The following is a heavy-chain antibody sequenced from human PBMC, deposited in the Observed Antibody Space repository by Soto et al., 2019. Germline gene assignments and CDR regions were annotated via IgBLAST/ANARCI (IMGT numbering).Heavy chain of an antibody. J-gene: IGHJ4*02. V-gene: IGHV3-23*01. CDR3: AKWEGGIGYYFDY. CDR2: ISGSGGST. CDR1: GFTFSSYA. Sequence: EVQLLESGGGLVQPGGSLRLSCAASGFTFSSYAMSWVRQAPGKGLEWVSAISGSGGSTYYADSVKGRFTISRDNSKNTLYLQMNSLRAEDPAVYYCAKWEGGIGYYFDYWGQGTLVNVSS. D-gene: IGHD1-26*01.